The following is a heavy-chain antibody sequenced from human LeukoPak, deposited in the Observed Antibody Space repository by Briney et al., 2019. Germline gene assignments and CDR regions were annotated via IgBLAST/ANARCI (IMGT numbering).Heavy chain of an antibody. CDR2: VNPNNGDT. Sequence: GASVKVSCKASGYTFTGYYMHWVRQAPGQGLEWVGLVNPNNGDTKYAQKFQGRATMTRDTSVSTAYMELSRLRSDDTAVYYCARDSRVTNGDYWGQGTLVTVSS. CDR1: GYTFTGYY. J-gene: IGHJ4*02. V-gene: IGHV1-2*02. D-gene: IGHD3-10*01. CDR3: ARDSRVTNGDY.